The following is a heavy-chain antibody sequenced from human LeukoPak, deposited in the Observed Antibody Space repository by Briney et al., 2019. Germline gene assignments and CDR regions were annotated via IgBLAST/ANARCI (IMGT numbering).Heavy chain of an antibody. V-gene: IGHV4-39*07. Sequence: SETLSLTCTVSGGSISSSNHYWGWIRQPPGKGLEWIGNIYYSGSTNYNPSLKSRVTISVDTSKNQFSLKLSSVTAADTAVYYCARLYGSGSYYIEDWFDPWGQGTLVTVSS. D-gene: IGHD3-10*01. CDR1: GGSISSSNHY. J-gene: IGHJ5*02. CDR2: IYYSGST. CDR3: ARLYGSGSYYIEDWFDP.